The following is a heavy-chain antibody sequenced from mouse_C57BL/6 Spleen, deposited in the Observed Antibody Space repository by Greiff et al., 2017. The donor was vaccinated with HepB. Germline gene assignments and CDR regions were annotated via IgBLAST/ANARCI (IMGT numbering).Heavy chain of an antibody. V-gene: IGHV1-69*01. D-gene: IGHD1-1*01. CDR3: ARGAYYGSSLWYFDV. J-gene: IGHJ1*03. CDR2: IDPSDSYT. CDR1: GYTFTSYW. Sequence: VQLQQSGAELVMPGASVKLSCKASGYTFTSYWMHWVKQRPGQGLEWIGEIDPSDSYTNYNQKFQGKSTLTVDKSSSTAYTQLSSLTSEGSAVYYCARGAYYGSSLWYFDVWGTGTTVTVSS.